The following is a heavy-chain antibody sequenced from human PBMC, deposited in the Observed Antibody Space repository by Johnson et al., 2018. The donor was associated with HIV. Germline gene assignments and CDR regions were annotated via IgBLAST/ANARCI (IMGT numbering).Heavy chain of an antibody. CDR3: YCTDNFGAGSESKGTFDA. D-gene: IGHD3-10*01. J-gene: IGHJ3*01. Sequence: MQLVESGGGVVQPGRSLRLSCAASEFSFSTYALHWVRQAPGEGLEWVAVISYDGVNKYYADSVKGRFTISRDNSKNTLYLQMTSLRQDDTAVYSCYCTDNFGAGSESKGTFDAWGQGTMVNVSS. CDR2: ISYDGVNK. CDR1: EFSFSTYA. V-gene: IGHV3-30*04.